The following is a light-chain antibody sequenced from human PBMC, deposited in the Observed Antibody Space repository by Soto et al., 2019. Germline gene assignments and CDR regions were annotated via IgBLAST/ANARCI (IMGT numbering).Light chain of an antibody. CDR3: AAWDDSLTGHVV. Sequence: QSVLTQPPSASGTPGQRVTISCSGSSSNIGSNSVNWYQQVPGTAPKLLIYSNNQRPSGVPDRFSGSKSGTSASLAISGLQSEDEADYYCAAWDDSLTGHVVFGGGTKVTVL. J-gene: IGLJ2*01. V-gene: IGLV1-44*01. CDR2: SNN. CDR1: SSNIGSNS.